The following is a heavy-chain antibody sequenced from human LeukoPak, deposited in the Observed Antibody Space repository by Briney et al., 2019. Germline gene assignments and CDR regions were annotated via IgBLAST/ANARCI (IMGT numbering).Heavy chain of an antibody. CDR2: INPGDSDT. CDR1: GYSSTSSW. V-gene: IGHV5-51*01. D-gene: IGHD3-10*01. CDR3: ARQPGAGWFDP. Sequence: GESLKISCQASGYSSTSSWIGWARQMPGKGLEWMAIINPGDSDTRYSPSFQGQVTISADKSISTVYLQWGSLKASDTAMYYCARQPGAGWFDPWGQGTLVTVSS. J-gene: IGHJ5*02.